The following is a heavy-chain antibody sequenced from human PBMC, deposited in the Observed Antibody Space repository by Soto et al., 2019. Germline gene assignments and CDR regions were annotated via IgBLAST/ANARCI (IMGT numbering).Heavy chain of an antibody. CDR2: INHSGST. Sequence: PSETLSLTCAVYGGSFSGYYWSWIRQPPGKGLEWIGEINHSGSTNYNPSLKSRVTISVDTSKNQFSLKLSSVTAADTAVYYCARDDRIQLWKYGMDVWGQGTTVTVSS. J-gene: IGHJ6*02. CDR1: GGSFSGYY. V-gene: IGHV4-34*01. D-gene: IGHD5-18*01. CDR3: ARDDRIQLWKYGMDV.